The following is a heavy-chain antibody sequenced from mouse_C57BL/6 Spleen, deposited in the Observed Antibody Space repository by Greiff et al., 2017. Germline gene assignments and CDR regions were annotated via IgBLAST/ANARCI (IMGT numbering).Heavy chain of an antibody. V-gene: IGHV1-52*01. Sequence: QVQLQQPGAELVRPGSSVKLSCKASGYTFTSYWMHWVKQRPIQGLEWIGNIDPSDSETHYNQKFKDKATVTVDKSSSTAYMQLSSLTSEDSAVYYCASAAQVYYFDYWGKGTTLTVSS. CDR2: IDPSDSET. D-gene: IGHD3-2*02. J-gene: IGHJ2*01. CDR3: ASAAQVYYFDY. CDR1: GYTFTSYW.